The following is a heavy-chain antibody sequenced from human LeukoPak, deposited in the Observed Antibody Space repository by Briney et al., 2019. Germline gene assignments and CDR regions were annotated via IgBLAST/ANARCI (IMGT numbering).Heavy chain of an antibody. CDR3: ARLCYDSSGYYCPLDY. J-gene: IGHJ4*02. D-gene: IGHD3-22*01. V-gene: IGHV1-8*03. CDR1: GYTFTSYD. CDR2: MNPNSGNT. Sequence: ASVKVSCKASGYTFTSYDINWVRQATGQGLEWMGWMNPNSGNTGYAQKFQGRVTITRNTSIGTAYMELSSLRSEDTAVYYCARLCYDSSGYYCPLDYWGQGTLVTVSS.